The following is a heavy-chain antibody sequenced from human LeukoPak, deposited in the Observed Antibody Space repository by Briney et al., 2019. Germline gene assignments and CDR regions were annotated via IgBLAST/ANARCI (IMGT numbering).Heavy chain of an antibody. D-gene: IGHD4-17*01. J-gene: IGHJ4*02. CDR3: ARGGDYFNYFDY. V-gene: IGHV3-21*01. CDR2: ISSTGSSV. CDR1: GFTFSRYT. Sequence: GGSLRLSCAASGFTFSRYTINWVRQAPGKGLEWVSSISSTGSSVYYADSVKGRFTISRDNAKNSLYLQMNSLRAEDTALYYFARGGDYFNYFDYWGQGALVTVSS.